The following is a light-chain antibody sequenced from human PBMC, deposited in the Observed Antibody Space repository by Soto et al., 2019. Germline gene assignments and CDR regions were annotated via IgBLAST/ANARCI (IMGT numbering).Light chain of an antibody. CDR2: DVS. V-gene: IGLV2-14*01. Sequence: QSALTQPASVSGSPGQWITISCTGTSSDVGGYNYVSWYQQHPGKAPKLMIYDVSNRPSGVSNRFSGSKSGNTASLTISGLQAEDEADYYCSSYTSSSTPEVFGGGTKLTVL. CDR3: SSYTSSSTPEV. CDR1: SSDVGGYNY. J-gene: IGLJ2*01.